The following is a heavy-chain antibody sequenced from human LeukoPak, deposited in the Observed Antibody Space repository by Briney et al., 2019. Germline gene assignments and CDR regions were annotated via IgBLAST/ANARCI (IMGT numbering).Heavy chain of an antibody. D-gene: IGHD6-19*01. V-gene: IGHV3-48*04. Sequence: GGSLRLSCAASGFTFSSYSMNWVRQAPGKGLDWVSYISSRSSTIYYADSVKGRFTISRDNAKNSLYLQTNSLRAEDTAVYYCARDDGIAVAGGADYWGQGTLVTVSS. J-gene: IGHJ4*02. CDR3: ARDDGIAVAGGADY. CDR1: GFTFSSYS. CDR2: ISSRSSTI.